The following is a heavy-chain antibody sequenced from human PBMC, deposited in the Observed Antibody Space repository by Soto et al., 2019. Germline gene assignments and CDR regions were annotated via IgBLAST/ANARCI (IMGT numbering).Heavy chain of an antibody. CDR2: ISWNSGSI. Sequence: EVQLVESGGGLVQPGRSLRLSCAASGFTFDDYAMHWVRQAPGKGLEWVSGISWNSGSIGYADSVKGRFTISRDNAKNSLYLQMNSLRAEDTALYYCAQAVGLDGSGSWFWTLDVWGQGTTVTVSS. CDR3: AQAVGLDGSGSWFWTLDV. D-gene: IGHD3-10*01. J-gene: IGHJ6*02. V-gene: IGHV3-9*01. CDR1: GFTFDDYA.